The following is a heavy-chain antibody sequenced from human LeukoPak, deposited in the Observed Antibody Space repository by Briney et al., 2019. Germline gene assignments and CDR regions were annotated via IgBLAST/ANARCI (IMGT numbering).Heavy chain of an antibody. D-gene: IGHD6-13*01. CDR3: ARDEEKAAGSL. J-gene: IGHJ4*02. Sequence: SVKVSCKPSGGTFGSYAISWVRQAPGQGLEWVGGIIPLFGPPLYTQKFQGRVTITADERTSTVYMDLSSLRSDDTAVYYCARDEEKAAGSLWGQGTPVIVSS. CDR2: IIPLFGPP. V-gene: IGHV1-69*13. CDR1: GGTFGSYA.